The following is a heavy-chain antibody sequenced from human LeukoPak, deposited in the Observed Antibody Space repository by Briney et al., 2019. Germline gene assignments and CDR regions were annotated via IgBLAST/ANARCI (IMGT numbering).Heavy chain of an antibody. CDR3: ATWNDFWSGYLDY. J-gene: IGHJ4*02. CDR1: GYTLTELS. V-gene: IGHV1-24*01. D-gene: IGHD3-3*01. Sequence: GASVKVSCKVSGYTLTELSMHWVRQAPGKGLEWMGGFDPEDGGTIYAQKFQGRVTMTEDTSTDTAYMELSSLRSEDTAVYYCATWNDFWSGYLDYWGQGTLVTVSS. CDR2: FDPEDGGT.